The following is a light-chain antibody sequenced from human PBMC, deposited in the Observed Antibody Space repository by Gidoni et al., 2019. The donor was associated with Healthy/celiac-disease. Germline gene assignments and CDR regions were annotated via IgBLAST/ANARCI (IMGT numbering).Light chain of an antibody. V-gene: IGKV1-33*01. CDR1: QDISNY. CDR3: QQYDNLLLT. Sequence: DIQMTQSPSSLSASVGDRVTITCPASQDISNYLNWYQQKPGKAPKLLIYDASNLETGVPSRFSRSGSGTDFTFTISSLQPEDIATYYCQQYDNLLLTFGGGTKVEIK. CDR2: DAS. J-gene: IGKJ4*02.